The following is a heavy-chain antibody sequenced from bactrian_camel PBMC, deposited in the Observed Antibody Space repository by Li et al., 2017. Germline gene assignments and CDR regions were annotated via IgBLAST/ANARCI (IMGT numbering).Heavy chain of an antibody. J-gene: IGHJ4*01. D-gene: IGHD3*01. CDR3: ATDSIDDGGPEFGH. Sequence: VQLVESGGGLVQPGNSLTLSCAASGFTFSNYYMMWVRQAPGKGLEWVSAIKSEDSTYYNQSVKNRFTVSRVNDKNTVYLEMNRLKSEDTALYYCATDSIDDGGPEFGHWGQGTQVTVS. CDR1: GFTFSNYY. CDR2: IKSEDST. V-gene: IGHV3S10*01.